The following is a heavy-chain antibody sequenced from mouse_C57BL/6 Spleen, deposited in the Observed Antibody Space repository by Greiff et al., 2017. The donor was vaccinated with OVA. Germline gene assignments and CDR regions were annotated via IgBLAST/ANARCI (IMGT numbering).Heavy chain of an antibody. J-gene: IGHJ2*01. D-gene: IGHD2-1*01. CDR1: GYAFSSYW. V-gene: IGHV1-80*01. CDR3: ESWRIDEGNYGYFDD. Sequence: QVQLQQSGAELVTPGASVKISCKASGYAFSSYWMNWVKQRPGKGLEWIGQIYPGDGDTNYNGKFKGKATLTADKSSSTANSQLSRLTTEESAVYSGESWRIDEGNYGYFDDWGKGTTLTVSS. CDR2: IYPGDGDT.